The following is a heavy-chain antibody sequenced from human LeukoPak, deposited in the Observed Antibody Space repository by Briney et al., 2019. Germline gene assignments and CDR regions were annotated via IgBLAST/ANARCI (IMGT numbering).Heavy chain of an antibody. V-gene: IGHV3-30*03. CDR2: ISYDGSNK. J-gene: IGHJ6*02. Sequence: GGSLRLSCAASGFTFSSYGMHWVRQAPGKGLEWVAVISYDGSNKYYADSVKGRFTISRDNSKNTLYLQMTSLRAEDTAVYYCASSSYYYYGMDVWGQGTTVTVSS. CDR3: ASSSYYYYGMDV. CDR1: GFTFSSYG.